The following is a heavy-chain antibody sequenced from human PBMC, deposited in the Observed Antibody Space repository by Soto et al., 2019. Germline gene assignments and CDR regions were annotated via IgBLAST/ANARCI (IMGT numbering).Heavy chain of an antibody. CDR3: ASQLAPYWYFDL. Sequence: SETLSLTCTVSGGSISSYYWSWIRQPAGKGLEWIGRIYTSGSTNCNPSLKSRVTMSVDTSKNQFSLKLSSVTAADTAVYYCASQLAPYWYFDLWGRGTLVTVSS. V-gene: IGHV4-4*07. CDR2: IYTSGST. J-gene: IGHJ2*01. CDR1: GGSISSYY. D-gene: IGHD6-13*01.